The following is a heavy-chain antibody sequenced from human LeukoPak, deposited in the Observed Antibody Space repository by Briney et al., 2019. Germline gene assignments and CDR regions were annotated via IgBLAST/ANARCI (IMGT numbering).Heavy chain of an antibody. CDR2: IYTSGST. J-gene: IGHJ6*03. CDR1: GGSISSGSYY. CDR3: ARTPRGYYYYYYMDV. Sequence: PSETLSLTCTVSGGSISSGSYYWSWIRQPAGKGLEWIGRIYTSGSTNYNPSLKSRVTISVDTSKNQFSLKLSSVTAADTAVYYCARTPRGYYYYYYMDVWGKGTTVTISS. V-gene: IGHV4-61*02.